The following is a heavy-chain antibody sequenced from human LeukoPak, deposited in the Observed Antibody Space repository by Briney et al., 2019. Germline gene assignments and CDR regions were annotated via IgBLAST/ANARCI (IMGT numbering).Heavy chain of an antibody. D-gene: IGHD1-26*01. V-gene: IGHV3-30*12. CDR2: ISHDGSDK. J-gene: IGHJ3*02. Sequence: GRSLRLSCAASGFTFSSSGMHWVRQAPGKGLEWVAVISHDGSDKYYADSVKGRFTISRDNAKNSLYLQMNSLRDEDTAVYYCARDSASGSYRHAFDIWGQGTMVTVSS. CDR1: GFTFSSSG. CDR3: ARDSASGSYRHAFDI.